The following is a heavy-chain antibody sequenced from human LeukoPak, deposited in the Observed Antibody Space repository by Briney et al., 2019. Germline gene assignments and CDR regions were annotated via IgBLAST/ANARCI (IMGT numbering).Heavy chain of an antibody. D-gene: IGHD5-24*01. CDR2: IYPGDSDT. Sequence: GESLKISCQGSGYSFTSYWIRWVRQMPGKGLEWMVIIYPGDSDTRYSPSFQGQVTISADKSISTAYLQWSSLKDSDTAMYYCARLPEERWLQFYYLPGGLYFQHWGQGTLVTVSS. CDR1: GYSFTSYW. J-gene: IGHJ1*01. CDR3: ARLPEERWLQFYYLPGGLYFQH. V-gene: IGHV5-51*01.